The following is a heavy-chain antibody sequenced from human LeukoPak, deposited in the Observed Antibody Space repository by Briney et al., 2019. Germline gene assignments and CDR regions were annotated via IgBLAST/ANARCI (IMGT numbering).Heavy chain of an antibody. D-gene: IGHD6-19*01. CDR3: ATILTVAGPYDY. CDR2: ISSSSSYI. Sequence: PGGSLRLSCAASGFTFSSYSMNWVRQAPGKGLEWVSSISSSSSYIYYADSVKGRFTIPRDNAKNSLYLQMNSLRAEDTAVYYCATILTVAGPYDYWGQGTLVTVSS. CDR1: GFTFSSYS. J-gene: IGHJ4*02. V-gene: IGHV3-21*01.